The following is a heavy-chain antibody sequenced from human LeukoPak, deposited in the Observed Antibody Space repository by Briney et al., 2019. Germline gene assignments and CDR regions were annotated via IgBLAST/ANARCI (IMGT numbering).Heavy chain of an antibody. CDR2: ISYDGINK. Sequence: HPGGSLRLSCAASGFTFSTYGMHWVRQAPGKGLEWVAVISYDGINKYYADSMKGRFTISRDNSKNTLYLQMNSLRAEDTAVYYCAAYSGSSYDYWGQGTLVTVSS. CDR3: AAYSGSSYDY. D-gene: IGHD1-26*01. V-gene: IGHV3-30*03. J-gene: IGHJ4*02. CDR1: GFTFSTYG.